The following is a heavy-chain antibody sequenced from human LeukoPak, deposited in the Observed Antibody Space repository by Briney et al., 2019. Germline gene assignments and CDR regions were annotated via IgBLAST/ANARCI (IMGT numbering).Heavy chain of an antibody. V-gene: IGHV5-51*01. Sequence: GESLKISCKGSGYSFTNYWIGWVRQMPGKGLEWMGIISPDGSDTRYSPSFQGQVTISADKSITTAYLQWSSLKASDTAMYYCTRARYCSGGSCFAEYWGQGALVTVSS. J-gene: IGHJ4*02. CDR2: ISPDGSDT. CDR3: TRARYCSGGSCFAEY. CDR1: GYSFTNYW. D-gene: IGHD2-15*01.